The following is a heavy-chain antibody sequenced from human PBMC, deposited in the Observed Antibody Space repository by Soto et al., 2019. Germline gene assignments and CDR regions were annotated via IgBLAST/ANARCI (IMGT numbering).Heavy chain of an antibody. J-gene: IGHJ4*02. Sequence: QVQLQESGPRLVKPSDTLSLTCTVSGGSVNSGSHYWSWIRQPPGKGLEWIGNIYYSGSTNYNASLKSRVTISVDTSKSQFSLKLNSVTAADTAVYYCARVVVGRGWLFDYFDYWGQGTLVTVSS. D-gene: IGHD6-19*01. CDR1: GGSVNSGSHY. CDR2: IYYSGST. V-gene: IGHV4-61*01. CDR3: ARVVVGRGWLFDYFDY.